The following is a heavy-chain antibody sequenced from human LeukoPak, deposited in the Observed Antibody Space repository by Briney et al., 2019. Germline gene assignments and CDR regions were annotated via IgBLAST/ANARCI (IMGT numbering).Heavy chain of an antibody. V-gene: IGHV4-59*08. Sequence: SETLSLTCTVSGGSISSYYWSWIRQPPGKGLEWIGYIYYSGSTNYNPSLKSRVTISVDTSKNQFSLKLSSVTAADTAVYYCARHSGGLNPWGQGTLVTVSS. D-gene: IGHD5-12*01. CDR3: ARHSGGLNP. J-gene: IGHJ5*02. CDR1: GGSISSYY. CDR2: IYYSGST.